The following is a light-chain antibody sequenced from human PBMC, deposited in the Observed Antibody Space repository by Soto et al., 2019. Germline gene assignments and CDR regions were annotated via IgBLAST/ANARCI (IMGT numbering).Light chain of an antibody. CDR2: GNN. J-gene: IGLJ1*01. V-gene: IGLV1-40*01. CDR3: QSYDNSLTYV. Sequence: QSVLTQPPSVSGAPGQSITISCTGSSSNIGAGYDVDWDQQVPGTAPKLLIYGNNNRASGVPDRFSVSKSGTSASLAISGFQAEDEADYYCQSYDNSLTYVFGTGTKLPS. CDR1: SSNIGAGYD.